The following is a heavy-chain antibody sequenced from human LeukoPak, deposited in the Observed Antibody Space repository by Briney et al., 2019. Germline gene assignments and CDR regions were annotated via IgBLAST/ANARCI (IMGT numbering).Heavy chain of an antibody. V-gene: IGHV4-34*01. D-gene: IGHD3-22*01. CDR2: INHSGST. J-gene: IGHJ3*02. Sequence: PSETLSLTCAVYGGSFSGYYWSWIRQPPGKGLEWIGEINHSGSTNYNPSLKSRVTISVDTSKNQFSLKLSSVTAADTAVYYCARGPPNYKYYYDSSGYRTGAFDIWGQGTMVTVSS. CDR1: GGSFSGYY. CDR3: ARGPPNYKYYYDSSGYRTGAFDI.